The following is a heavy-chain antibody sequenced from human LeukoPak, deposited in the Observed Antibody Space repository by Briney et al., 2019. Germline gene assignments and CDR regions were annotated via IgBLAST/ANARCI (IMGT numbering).Heavy chain of an antibody. CDR1: GGSFSGYY. CDR2: INHSGST. Sequence: SETLSPTCAVYGGSFSGYYWSWIRQPPGKGLEWIGEINHSGSTNYNPSLKSRVTISVDTSKNQFSLKLSSVTAADTAVYYCARGRDVVVTATFLFDYWGQGTLVTVSS. CDR3: ARGRDVVVTATFLFDY. J-gene: IGHJ4*02. V-gene: IGHV4-34*01. D-gene: IGHD2-21*02.